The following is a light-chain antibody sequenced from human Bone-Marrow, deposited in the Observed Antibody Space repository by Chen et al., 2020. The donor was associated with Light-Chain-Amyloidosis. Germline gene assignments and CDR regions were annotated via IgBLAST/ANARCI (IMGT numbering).Light chain of an antibody. CDR2: DDS. V-gene: IGLV3-21*02. CDR1: NIGSTS. J-gene: IGLJ3*02. CDR3: QVWDRSSDRPV. Sequence: SYVLTQPSSASVAPGQTATLSCGGNNIGSTSVHWYQQTPGQAPLLVVYDDSDRPSGIPERLSGSNSGNTATLTSSRFEAGDEADYYCQVWDRSSDRPVFGGGTKLTVL.